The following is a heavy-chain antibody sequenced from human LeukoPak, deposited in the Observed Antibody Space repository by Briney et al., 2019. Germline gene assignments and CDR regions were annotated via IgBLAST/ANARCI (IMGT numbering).Heavy chain of an antibody. CDR2: IHYSGST. CDR1: GASISSHY. V-gene: IGHV4-59*11. CDR3: AREGGPYRPLDY. J-gene: IGHJ4*02. Sequence: PSETLSLTCSVSGASISSHYWSWIRQPPGKGLEWIGYIHYSGSTNCNPSLKSRVTISLDTSKNQFSLKLTSVTAADTAVYYCAREGGPYRPLDYSGQGTLVTVSS.